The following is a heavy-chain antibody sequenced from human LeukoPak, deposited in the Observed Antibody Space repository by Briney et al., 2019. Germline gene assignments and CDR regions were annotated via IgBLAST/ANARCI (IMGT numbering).Heavy chain of an antibody. Sequence: PGESLRISFKGSGXSFTSYCISWVRQMPGKGLEWMGRIDPSDSYTNYSPSFQGHVTISADKSISTAYLQWSSLKASDTAMYYCARHNYDFWSGYYGLNWFDPWGQGTLVTVSS. V-gene: IGHV5-10-1*01. CDR3: ARHNYDFWSGYYGLNWFDP. J-gene: IGHJ5*02. CDR1: GXSFTSYC. D-gene: IGHD3-3*01. CDR2: IDPSDSYT.